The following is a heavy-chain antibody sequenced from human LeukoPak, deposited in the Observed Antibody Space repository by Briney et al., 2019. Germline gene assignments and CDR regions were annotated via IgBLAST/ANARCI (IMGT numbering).Heavy chain of an antibody. CDR3: AKDVYDGSGYHFDY. Sequence: GGSLRLSCAASGFSFSSYGMYWVRQPPGKGLGWAAFIRSDGTTKYYADSVKGRFTISRDNAKNTLYLQMNSLRGEDTAVYYCAKDVYDGSGYHFDYWGQGTLVTVSS. V-gene: IGHV3-30*02. CDR2: IRSDGTTK. CDR1: GFSFSSYG. D-gene: IGHD3-22*01. J-gene: IGHJ4*02.